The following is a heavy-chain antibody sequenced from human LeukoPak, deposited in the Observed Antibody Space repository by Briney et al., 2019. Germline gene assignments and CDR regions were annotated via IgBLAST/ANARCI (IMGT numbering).Heavy chain of an antibody. Sequence: GGSLRLSCAASGFTFSDYYMSWIRQAPGKGLEWVSYISSSGSTIYYADSVKGRFTISRDNANNSLYLQMNSLRAEDTAVYYCARDAGEPYDRPPPDYWGQGTLVTVSS. CDR1: GFTFSDYY. CDR2: ISSSGSTI. CDR3: ARDAGEPYDRPPPDY. V-gene: IGHV3-11*01. J-gene: IGHJ4*02. D-gene: IGHD3-22*01.